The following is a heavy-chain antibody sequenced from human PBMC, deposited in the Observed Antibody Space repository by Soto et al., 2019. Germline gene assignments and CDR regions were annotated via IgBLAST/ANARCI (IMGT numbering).Heavy chain of an antibody. J-gene: IGHJ3*01. CDR3: ARPASGGSRDAFDV. CDR1: GYSFTSYW. CDR2: LDPSDSFI. V-gene: IGHV5-10-1*01. D-gene: IGHD2-15*01. Sequence: GESLKISCTGSGYSFTSYWIRWVRQMPGKGLEWMGRLDPSDSFINYSPPFEGHVTISADKSISTAYLQWSSLQSSDTAIYYCARPASGGSRDAFDVWGQGSMVTASS.